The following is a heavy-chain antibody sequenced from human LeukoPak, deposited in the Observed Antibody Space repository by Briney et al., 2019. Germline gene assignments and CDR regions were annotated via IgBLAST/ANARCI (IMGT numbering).Heavy chain of an antibody. Sequence: ASVKVSCKASGYTFTSYGISWVRQAPGQGLEWMGWISAYNGNTNYAQKLQGRVTMTTDTSTSTGYMELRSLRSDDTAVYYCARDPLYCSSTSCYSRDAFDNWGQGTMVTVSS. CDR2: ISAYNGNT. J-gene: IGHJ3*02. D-gene: IGHD2-2*02. CDR3: ARDPLYCSSTSCYSRDAFDN. V-gene: IGHV1-18*01. CDR1: GYTFTSYG.